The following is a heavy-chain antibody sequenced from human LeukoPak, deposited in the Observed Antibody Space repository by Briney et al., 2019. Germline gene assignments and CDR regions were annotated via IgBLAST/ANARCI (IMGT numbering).Heavy chain of an antibody. CDR2: ISSSSSTI. J-gene: IGHJ3*02. Sequence: GGSLRLSCAASGFTFSSYSMNWVRQAPGKGLEWVSYISSSSSTIYYADSVKGRFTISRDNAKNSLYLQMNSLRDEDTAVYYCARDQPYYYDSSGYYAVEDAFDIWGQGTMDTVSS. CDR1: GFTFSSYS. D-gene: IGHD3-22*01. CDR3: ARDQPYYYDSSGYYAVEDAFDI. V-gene: IGHV3-48*02.